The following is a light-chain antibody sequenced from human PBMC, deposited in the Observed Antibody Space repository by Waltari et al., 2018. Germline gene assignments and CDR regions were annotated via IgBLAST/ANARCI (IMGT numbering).Light chain of an antibody. Sequence: SHDLTQPPSVSVSPGQTARISSPGDTLAKKYVSWYQQRPGQAPVMLIYKDSVRPSEIPERCSASSSGTTATLTITGVQAEDEADYYCQSTDSSDSLFLFGGGTKLTFV. CDR3: QSTDSSDSLFL. CDR2: KDS. J-gene: IGLJ2*01. CDR1: TLAKKY. V-gene: IGLV3-25*03.